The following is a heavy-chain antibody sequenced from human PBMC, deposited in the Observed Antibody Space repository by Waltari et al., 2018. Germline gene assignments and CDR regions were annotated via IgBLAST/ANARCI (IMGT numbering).Heavy chain of an antibody. Sequence: QVQLQESGPGLVKPSETLSLTCTVPGGSMISHYWSWIRQPPGKGLEWIGFAFHSGSADYNPSLKSRVTISVDTSNRQFSLKLSSMTSADTAIYYCASSSGWYYWYDYWGQGTLVTVSA. CDR3: ASSSGWYYWYDY. CDR2: AFHSGSA. V-gene: IGHV4-59*11. D-gene: IGHD6-19*01. J-gene: IGHJ4*02. CDR1: GGSMISHY.